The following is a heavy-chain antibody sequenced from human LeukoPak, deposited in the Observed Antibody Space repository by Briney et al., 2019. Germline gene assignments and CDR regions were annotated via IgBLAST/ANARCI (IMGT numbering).Heavy chain of an antibody. V-gene: IGHV3-30*18. CDR3: AKDGRAYCGGDCLDY. D-gene: IGHD2-21*02. CDR1: GFTFSSYG. J-gene: IGHJ4*02. CDR2: ISYDGSNK. Sequence: GGSLRLSCAASGFTFSSYGMHWVRQAPGKGLEWVAVISYDGSNKYYADSVKGRFTISRDNSKNTLYLQMNSLRAEDTAVYYCAKDGRAYCGGDCLDYWGQGTLVTVSS.